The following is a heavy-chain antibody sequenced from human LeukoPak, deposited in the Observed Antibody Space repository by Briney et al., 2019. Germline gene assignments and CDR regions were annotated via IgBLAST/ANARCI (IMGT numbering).Heavy chain of an antibody. CDR3: ARGPPSYSSGWWPEYYYYYYMDV. CDR1: GGSISSYY. J-gene: IGHJ6*03. Sequence: SETLSITCTVSGGSISSYYWSWIRQPPGKGLEWIGYIYYSGSTNYNPSLKSRVTISVDTSKNQFSLKLSSVTAADTAVYYCARGPPSYSSGWWPEYYYYYYMDVWGKGTTVTVSS. D-gene: IGHD6-19*01. CDR2: IYYSGST. V-gene: IGHV4-59*01.